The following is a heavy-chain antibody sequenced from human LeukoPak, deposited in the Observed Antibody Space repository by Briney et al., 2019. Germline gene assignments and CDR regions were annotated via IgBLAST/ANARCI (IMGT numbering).Heavy chain of an antibody. J-gene: IGHJ4*02. Sequence: SGTLSLTCTVSGGSISSYYWSWIRQPAGKGLEWIGRIYTSGSTNYNASLKSRVSKSVDTSKNQFSLKLSSVTAADTAVFYCARENSGSYREFDYWGQGILVTVSS. V-gene: IGHV4-4*07. CDR3: ARENSGSYREFDY. D-gene: IGHD1-26*01. CDR1: GGSISSYY. CDR2: IYTSGST.